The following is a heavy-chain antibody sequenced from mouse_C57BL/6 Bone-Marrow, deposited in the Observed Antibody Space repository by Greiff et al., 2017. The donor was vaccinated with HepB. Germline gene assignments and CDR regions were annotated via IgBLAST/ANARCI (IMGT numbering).Heavy chain of an antibody. V-gene: IGHV1-19*01. J-gene: IGHJ1*03. CDR2: INPYNGGT. CDR3: ANYYGSSYWYFDV. D-gene: IGHD1-1*01. Sequence: EVKLQESGPVLVKPGASVKMSCKASGYTFTDYYMNWVKQSHGKSLEWIGVINPYNGGTSYNQKFKGKATLTVDKSSSTAYMELNSLTSEDSAVYYCANYYGSSYWYFDVWGTGTTVTVSS. CDR1: GYTFTDYY.